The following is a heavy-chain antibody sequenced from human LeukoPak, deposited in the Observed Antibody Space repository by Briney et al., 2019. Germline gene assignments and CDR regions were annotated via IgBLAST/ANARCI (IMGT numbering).Heavy chain of an antibody. V-gene: IGHV4-39*01. CDR2: IYYSGST. J-gene: IGHJ4*02. CDR3: ARRRSSTVVTPFDY. Sequence: SETLFLTCTVSGGSISSSSYYWGWVRQPPGKGLEWIGSIYYSGSTYYNPSLKSRVTISVDTSKNQFSLKLSSVTAADTAVYYCARRRSSTVVTPFDYWGQGTLVTVSS. D-gene: IGHD4-23*01. CDR1: GGSISSSSYY.